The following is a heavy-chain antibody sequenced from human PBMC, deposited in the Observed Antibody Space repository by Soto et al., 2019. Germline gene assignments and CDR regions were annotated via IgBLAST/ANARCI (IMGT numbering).Heavy chain of an antibody. CDR3: ARAAAMNWFDP. D-gene: IGHD2-2*01. J-gene: IGHJ5*02. CDR1: GGSISSGGYS. CDR2: IYHNGST. Sequence: CAVSGGSISSGGYSWSWIRQPPGKGPEWIGYIYHNGSTYYTPSLESRVTISVDRSKNQFSLKLSSVTAADTAVYYCARAAAMNWFDPWGQGTLVTVSS. V-gene: IGHV4-30-2*01.